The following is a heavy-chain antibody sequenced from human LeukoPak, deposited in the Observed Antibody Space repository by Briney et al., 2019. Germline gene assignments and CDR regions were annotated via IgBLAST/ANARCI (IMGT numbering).Heavy chain of an antibody. D-gene: IGHD2-21*02. CDR2: SSGKSFYT. CDR3: ARDAAYCGSACFFGNLDY. CDR1: GYIFTDYG. J-gene: IGHJ4*02. Sequence: ASVKVSRKGSGYIFTDYGIRWVRPSPGQGLEWLRWSSGKSFYTRYLQRLLGRDSMTTDPATGTVYMELRSLRPDDTALYYCARDAAYCGSACFFGNLDYWGQGSLVTVSS. V-gene: IGHV1-18*01.